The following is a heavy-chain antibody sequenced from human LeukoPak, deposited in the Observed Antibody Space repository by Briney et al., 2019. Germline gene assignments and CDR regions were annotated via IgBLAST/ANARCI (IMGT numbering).Heavy chain of an antibody. D-gene: IGHD2-21*01. J-gene: IGHJ4*02. V-gene: IGHV3-21*01. Sequence: GSLKLSCAASGFTFSSYSMNWVRPAPGKGLEWVSSISSSSSYIYYADSVKGRFTISRDNAKNSLYLQMNSLRAEDTAVYYCARDGYCGGDCFDYWGQGTLVTVSS. CDR2: ISSSSSYI. CDR1: GFTFSSYS. CDR3: ARDGYCGGDCFDY.